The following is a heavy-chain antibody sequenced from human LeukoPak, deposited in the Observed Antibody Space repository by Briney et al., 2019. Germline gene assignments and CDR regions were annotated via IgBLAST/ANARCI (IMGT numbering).Heavy chain of an antibody. D-gene: IGHD6-13*01. CDR1: GFTFSSYG. Sequence: PGGSLRLSCAASGFTFSSYGMHWVRQAPGKGLEWVAVISYDGSNKYYADSVKGRFTISRDNSKNTLYLQMNSLRAEDTAVYYCAKEGYSSSWYFLTYYYYYMDVWGKGTTVTVSS. V-gene: IGHV3-30*18. CDR2: ISYDGSNK. J-gene: IGHJ6*03. CDR3: AKEGYSSSWYFLTYYYYYMDV.